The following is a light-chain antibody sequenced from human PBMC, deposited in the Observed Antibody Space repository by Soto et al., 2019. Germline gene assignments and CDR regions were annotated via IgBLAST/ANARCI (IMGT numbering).Light chain of an antibody. J-gene: IGKJ4*01. V-gene: IGKV3-20*01. CDR2: GAS. Sequence: ESVLTQSPGTLSLSPGEGATLSCGASQSVSSSYLAWYQQKPGQAPRLLIYGASSRATGIPDRFSGSGSGTDFTLTISRLEPEDFAVYYCQQYGSSPLTFGGGTKVDIK. CDR3: QQYGSSPLT. CDR1: QSVSSSY.